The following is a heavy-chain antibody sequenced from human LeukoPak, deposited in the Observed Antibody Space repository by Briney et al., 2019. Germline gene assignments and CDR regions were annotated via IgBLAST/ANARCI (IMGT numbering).Heavy chain of an antibody. Sequence: PGGSLRLSCAASGFTFSIYAMSWVRQAPGKGLEWVSAISGSGGSTYYADSVKGRFTISRDNSKNTLYLQMNSLRAEDTAVYYCAKGEDYYDSSGPLYYWGQGTLVTVSS. J-gene: IGHJ4*02. CDR1: GFTFSIYA. D-gene: IGHD3-22*01. CDR2: ISGSGGST. V-gene: IGHV3-23*01. CDR3: AKGEDYYDSSGPLYY.